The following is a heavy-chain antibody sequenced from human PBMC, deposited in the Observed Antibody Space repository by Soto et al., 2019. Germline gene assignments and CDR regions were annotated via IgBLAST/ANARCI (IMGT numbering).Heavy chain of an antibody. J-gene: IGHJ4*02. CDR1: GYTLTELS. Sequence: ASVKVSCTVSGYTLTELSMHWGRQAPGKGLEWTGWMNPNSGNTGYAQKFQGRVTLTRNTSISTAYMELSSLRSEDTAVYYCARASRLLRFLEWLYYFDYWGQGTLVTVSS. CDR3: ARASRLLRFLEWLYYFDY. D-gene: IGHD3-3*01. V-gene: IGHV1-8*01. CDR2: MNPNSGNT.